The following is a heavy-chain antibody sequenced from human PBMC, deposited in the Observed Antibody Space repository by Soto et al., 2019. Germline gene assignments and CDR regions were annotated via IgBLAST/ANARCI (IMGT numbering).Heavy chain of an antibody. Sequence: QVQLQESGPGLVKPSETLSLTCTVSGGSVSSGSYYWSWIRQPPGKGLEWIGYIYYSGSTNYNPSLKSXXTXSXXTSKNQVPLKLSSVTAADTAVYYCARVITVTAIDYWGQGTLVTVSS. CDR3: ARVITVTAIDY. V-gene: IGHV4-61*01. CDR1: GGSVSSGSYY. J-gene: IGHJ4*02. D-gene: IGHD4-4*01. CDR2: IYYSGST.